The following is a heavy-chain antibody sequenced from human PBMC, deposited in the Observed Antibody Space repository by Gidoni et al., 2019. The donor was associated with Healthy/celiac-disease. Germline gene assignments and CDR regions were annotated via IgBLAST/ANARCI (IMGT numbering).Heavy chain of an antibody. CDR2: ISAYNGNT. CDR1: GYTFTSYG. J-gene: IGHJ5*02. V-gene: IGHV1-18*04. CDR3: ARAPVGATRRGGWFDP. Sequence: VQLVQSGAEVKKPGASVQVSCQASGYTFTSYGISWVRQAPGQGLEWLGWISAYNGNTNYAQKLQGRVTMTTDTSTSTAYMELRSLRSDDTAVYYCARAPVGATRRGGWFDPWGQGTLVTVSS. D-gene: IGHD1-26*01.